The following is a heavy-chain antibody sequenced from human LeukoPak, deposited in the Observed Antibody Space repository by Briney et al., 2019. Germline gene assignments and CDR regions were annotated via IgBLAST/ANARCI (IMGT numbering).Heavy chain of an antibody. J-gene: IGHJ4*02. CDR1: GFTFSSYA. V-gene: IGHV3-23*01. D-gene: IGHD6-13*01. Sequence: PGGSLRLPCAASGFTFSSYAMSWVRQAPGRGLEWVSVISASGGTTYYADSVKGRFTISRDNSKNTVYLQMNSLRAEDTAVYYCARSHLPRSSWYRGDYWGQGILVTVSS. CDR3: ARSHLPRSSWYRGDY. CDR2: ISASGGTT.